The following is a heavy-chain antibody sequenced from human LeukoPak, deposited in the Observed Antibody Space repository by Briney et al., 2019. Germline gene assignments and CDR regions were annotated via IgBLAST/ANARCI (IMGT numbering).Heavy chain of an antibody. J-gene: IGHJ3*02. V-gene: IGHV4-39*07. D-gene: IGHD2-15*01. CDR2: IYYSGST. CDR1: GGSISSSSYY. Sequence: PSETLSLTCTVSGGSISSSSYYWGWIRQPPGKGLEWIGSIYYSGSTYYNPSLKSRVTISVDTSKNQFSLKLSSVTAADTAVYYCARDRVGIFAPGDAFDIWGQGTMVTVSS. CDR3: ARDRVGIFAPGDAFDI.